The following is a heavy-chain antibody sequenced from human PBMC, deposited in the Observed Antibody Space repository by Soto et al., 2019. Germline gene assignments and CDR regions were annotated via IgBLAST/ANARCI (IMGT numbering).Heavy chain of an antibody. J-gene: IGHJ4*02. V-gene: IGHV1-18*01. D-gene: IGHD6-13*01. CDR3: AREIAAAGSYYFDY. Sequence: ASVKVSCKASGYTFTSYVISWVRQAPGQGLEWMGWISAYNGNTNYAQKLQGRVTMTTDTSTSTAYMELRSLRSDDTAVYYCAREIAAAGSYYFDYWGQGTLVTVSS. CDR1: GYTFTSYV. CDR2: ISAYNGNT.